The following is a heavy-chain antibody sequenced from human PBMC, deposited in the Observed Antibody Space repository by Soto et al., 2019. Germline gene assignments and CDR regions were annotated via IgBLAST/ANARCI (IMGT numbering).Heavy chain of an antibody. V-gene: IGHV3-66*01. Sequence: GGYLRLSCAASGFTVSSNYMSWVRQAPGKGLEWVSVIYSGGSTYYADSVKGRFTISRDNSKNTLYLQMNSLRAEDTAVYYCAIEPTNWHRPFFDYWGQGTLVTVSS. CDR3: AIEPTNWHRPFFDY. CDR1: GFTVSSNY. J-gene: IGHJ4*02. CDR2: IYSGGST. D-gene: IGHD1-1*01.